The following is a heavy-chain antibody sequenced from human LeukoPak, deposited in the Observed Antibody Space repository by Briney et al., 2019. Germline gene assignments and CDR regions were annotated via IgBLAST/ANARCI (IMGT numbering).Heavy chain of an antibody. J-gene: IGHJ4*02. CDR1: GFSLSGYW. D-gene: IGHD3-10*01. V-gene: IGHV3-7*01. Sequence: GGSLRLSCAASGFSLSGYWMTWVRQAPGKGLEWVANIKQDGSEKYYVDSVKGRFTISRDNAKNSLYLQMNSLRAEDTAVYYCARAANYYGSGSSDYWGQGTLVTVSS. CDR3: ARAANYYGSGSSDY. CDR2: IKQDGSEK.